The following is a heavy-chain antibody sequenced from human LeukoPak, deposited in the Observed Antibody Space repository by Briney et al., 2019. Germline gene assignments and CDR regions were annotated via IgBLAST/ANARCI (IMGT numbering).Heavy chain of an antibody. D-gene: IGHD4-17*01. Sequence: SETLSLTCTVSGGSISSGDYSWSWIRQPPGKGLEWIGYIYYSGSTYYNPSLKSRVTISVDTSKNQFSLKLSSVTAADTAVYYCARVGYGGDFDYWGQGTLVTVSS. J-gene: IGHJ4*02. CDR1: GGSISSGDYS. CDR2: IYYSGST. CDR3: ARVGYGGDFDY. V-gene: IGHV4-30-4*01.